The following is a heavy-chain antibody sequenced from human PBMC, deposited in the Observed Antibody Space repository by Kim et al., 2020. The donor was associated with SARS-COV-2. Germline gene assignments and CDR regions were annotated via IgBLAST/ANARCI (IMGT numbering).Heavy chain of an antibody. CDR3: ARGWLSMDV. Sequence: TNHTPSLKSRVTISVDTSKNQFSLKLSSVTAADTAVYYCARGWLSMDVWGQGTTVTVSS. CDR2: T. D-gene: IGHD6-19*01. J-gene: IGHJ6*02. V-gene: IGHV4-59*09.